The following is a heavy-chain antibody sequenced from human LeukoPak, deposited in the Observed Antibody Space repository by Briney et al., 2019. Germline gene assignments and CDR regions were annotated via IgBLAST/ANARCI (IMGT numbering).Heavy chain of an antibody. J-gene: IGHJ1*01. V-gene: IGHV3-7*01. CDR3: AKSGGYSNYEDYFQY. Sequence: GGSLRLSCAASGFTFSRYWMSWVRQAPGKGLEWVASIEQDGSEKYYVDSVKGRFTISRDNSKNTLYLQMISLRAEDTAVYCCAKSGGYSNYEDYFQYWGQGTLVTVSS. CDR2: IEQDGSEK. D-gene: IGHD4-11*01. CDR1: GFTFSRYW.